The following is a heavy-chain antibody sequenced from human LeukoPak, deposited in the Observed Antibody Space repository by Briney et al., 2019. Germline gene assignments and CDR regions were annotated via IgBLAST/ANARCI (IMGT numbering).Heavy chain of an antibody. J-gene: IGHJ4*02. Sequence: SSETLSLTCAVYGGSFSGYYWSWIRQPPGKGLEWIGEINHSGSTNYNPSLKSRVTISVDTSKNQFSVKLSSVTAADTAVYYCARGGVPYRKFDYWGQGTLVTVSS. CDR3: ARGGVPYRKFDY. CDR1: GGSFSGYY. V-gene: IGHV4-34*01. CDR2: INHSGST. D-gene: IGHD3-3*01.